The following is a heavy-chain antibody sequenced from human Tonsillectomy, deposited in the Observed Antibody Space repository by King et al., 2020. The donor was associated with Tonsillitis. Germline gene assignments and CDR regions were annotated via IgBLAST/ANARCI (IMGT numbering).Heavy chain of an antibody. CDR1: GFTFDDYA. J-gene: IGHJ4*02. D-gene: IGHD6-19*01. V-gene: IGHV3-9*01. CDR3: AKDTVYSSGWYTN. Sequence: VQLVESGGGLVQPGRSLRLSCAASGFTFDDYAMHWVRQAPGKGLEWVSGISWYSGSIGYADSVKGRFPITRDNAKNSLYLQMNSLRAEDTALYYCAKDTVYSSGWYTNWGQGTLVTVSS. CDR2: ISWYSGSI.